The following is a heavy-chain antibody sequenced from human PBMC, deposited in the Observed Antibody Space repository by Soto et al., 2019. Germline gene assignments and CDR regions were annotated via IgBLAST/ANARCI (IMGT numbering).Heavy chain of an antibody. Sequence: PSETLSLTCTVSGGSISSYYWIWIRQPPGKGLEWIGYIYYSGSTNYNPSLKSRVTISVDTSKNQFSLKLSSVTAADTAVYYCARDIGCSGGSCYPYYYYYYMDVWGKGTTVTVS. J-gene: IGHJ6*03. D-gene: IGHD2-15*01. CDR3: ARDIGCSGGSCYPYYYYYYMDV. CDR2: IYYSGST. CDR1: GGSISSYY. V-gene: IGHV4-59*01.